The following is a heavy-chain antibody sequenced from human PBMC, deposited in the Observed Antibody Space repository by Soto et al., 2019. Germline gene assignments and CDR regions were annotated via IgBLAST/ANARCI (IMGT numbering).Heavy chain of an antibody. V-gene: IGHV3-73*01. CDR1: GFTFGGSP. CDR2: IRSDSASSAI. D-gene: IGHD2-2*01. J-gene: IGHJ5*02. Sequence: EAQLVQSGGGLVQPGGSLQLSCAASGFTFGGSPVHWVRQASGKGLEWVGSIRSDSASSAIAYAASVRGRFTLSRDDLKNTAYLQGHSLQGADTSLYYCVSKGCLMTGCYLLDLWGQGILVTVSS. CDR3: VSKGCLMTGCYLLDL.